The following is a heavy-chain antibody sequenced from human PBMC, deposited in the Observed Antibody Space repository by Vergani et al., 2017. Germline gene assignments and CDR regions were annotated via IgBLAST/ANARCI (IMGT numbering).Heavy chain of an antibody. CDR2: IYPNGNG. CDR3: ARGNCGVNCPKYNWLAP. D-gene: IGHD2-21*01. V-gene: IGHV4-4*07. Sequence: QVHLQESGPGVVKPSDTLSLTCTVSGGSMSDFYWTWIRQPAGRGLEWIGRIYPNGNGNYNESLRSRLTMSIDTSRSQFSLSLSSVTAADTAVYHCARGNCGVNCPKYNWLAPWGRGILVTVSS. CDR1: GGSMSDFY. J-gene: IGHJ5*02.